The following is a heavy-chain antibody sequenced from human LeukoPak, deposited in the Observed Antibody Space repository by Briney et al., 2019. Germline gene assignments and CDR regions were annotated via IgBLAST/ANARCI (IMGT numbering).Heavy chain of an antibody. Sequence: ASVKVSCKASGYTFTSYGISWVRQAPGQGLEWMGWISAYNGNTNYAQKLQGRVTMTTDTSTSTAYMELRSPRSDDTAVYYCARSRIAVAGKVGWFDPWGQGTLVTVSS. CDR2: ISAYNGNT. CDR1: GYTFTSYG. J-gene: IGHJ5*02. D-gene: IGHD6-19*01. CDR3: ARSRIAVAGKVGWFDP. V-gene: IGHV1-18*01.